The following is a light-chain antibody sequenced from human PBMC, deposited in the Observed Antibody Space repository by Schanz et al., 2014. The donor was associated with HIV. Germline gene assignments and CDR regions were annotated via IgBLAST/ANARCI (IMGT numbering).Light chain of an antibody. V-gene: IGKV3-20*01. CDR2: GAS. Sequence: EIVLTQSPATLSVSPGERATLSCRAGQSVNNYLAWYQQKPGQTPRLLIYGASSRATGIPDRFSGSGSGTDFTLTISRLEPEDFAVYYCQHYGGPYTFGQGTKLEIK. CDR1: QSVNNY. CDR3: QHYGGPYT. J-gene: IGKJ2*01.